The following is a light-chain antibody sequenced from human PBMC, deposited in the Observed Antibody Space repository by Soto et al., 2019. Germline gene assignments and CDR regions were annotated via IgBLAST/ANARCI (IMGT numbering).Light chain of an antibody. CDR3: TSYTSSSTPCV. V-gene: IGLV2-14*01. Sequence: QSALTQPGSVSGSPGQSITISCTGSSTDVGGYNYVSWYQQHPGKAPKLMIYEVSNRPSGVSNRFSGSKSGNTASLTISGLQPEDEADYYCTSYTSSSTPCVFGTGTKLTV. CDR2: EVS. J-gene: IGLJ1*01. CDR1: STDVGGYNY.